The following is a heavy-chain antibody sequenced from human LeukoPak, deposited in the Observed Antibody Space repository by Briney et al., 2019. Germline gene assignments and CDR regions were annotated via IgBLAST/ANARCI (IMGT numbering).Heavy chain of an antibody. J-gene: IGHJ6*03. CDR3: ARSYGDYGNHYYYMDV. CDR2: INPNSGGT. D-gene: IGHD4-17*01. CDR1: GYTFTGYY. V-gene: IGHV1-2*06. Sequence: ASVKVSCKASGYTFTGYYTHWVRQAPGQGLEWMGRINPNSGGTNYAQKFQGRVTMTRDTSISTAYMVLSRLRSDDTAVYYCARSYGDYGNHYYYMDVWGKGTTVTVSS.